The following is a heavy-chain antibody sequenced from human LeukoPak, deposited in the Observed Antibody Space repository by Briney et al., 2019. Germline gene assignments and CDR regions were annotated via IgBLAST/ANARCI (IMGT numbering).Heavy chain of an antibody. V-gene: IGHV4-39*01. J-gene: IGHJ4*02. CDR3: ARSIAAAGGY. D-gene: IGHD6-13*01. CDR1: GGSISSYY. Sequence: SETLSLTCTVSGGSISSYYWVWMRQPPGKGLEWIASIYYSESTYYNPSLKSRVTISVDASKNQFSLKLSSVTAADTAVYYCARSIAAAGGYWGQGTLVTVSS. CDR2: IYYSEST.